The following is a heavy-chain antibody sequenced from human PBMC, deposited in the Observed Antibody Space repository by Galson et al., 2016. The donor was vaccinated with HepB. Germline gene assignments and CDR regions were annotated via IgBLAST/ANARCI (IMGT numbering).Heavy chain of an antibody. CDR3: VKGSIGSGGLDV. CDR1: GFTSINYG. Sequence: SLRLSCAASGFTSINYGMTWVRRAPGKGLEWVSVISNSGDIKYYADSAKGRVSISRDNSKNTLYLQMNSLGAEDTAIYYCVKGSIGSGGLDVWGPGTTVTVSS. V-gene: IGHV3-23*01. J-gene: IGHJ6*01. D-gene: IGHD2-15*01. CDR2: ISNSGDIK.